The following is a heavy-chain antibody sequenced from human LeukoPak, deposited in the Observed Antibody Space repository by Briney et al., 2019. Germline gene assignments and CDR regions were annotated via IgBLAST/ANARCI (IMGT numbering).Heavy chain of an antibody. J-gene: IGHJ3*02. CDR3: ARDNYILTGYYNAFDI. CDR2: IYDGGST. CDR1: GFTFSSYA. D-gene: IGHD3-9*01. Sequence: GGSQRLSCAASGFTFSSYAMSWVRQAPGKGLEWVSVIYDGGSTDYADSVKGRFTISRDNSKSTLYLQMNSLRAEDTAVYYCARDNYILTGYYNAFDIWGQGTLVTVSS. V-gene: IGHV3-53*01.